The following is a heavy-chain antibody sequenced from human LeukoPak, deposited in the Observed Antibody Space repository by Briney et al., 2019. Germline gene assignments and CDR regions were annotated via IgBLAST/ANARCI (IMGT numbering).Heavy chain of an antibody. J-gene: IGHJ4*02. V-gene: IGHV1-18*01. Sequence: GASVKVSCKASGYTFTSFSIHWVRQAPGQGLEWMGWISGYNGKTYYPQKLQARVTMTTDTSTSTAYMELRSLRSDDTAVYYCARDEWGSTYIVDFWGQGTLVTVSS. CDR2: ISGYNGKT. D-gene: IGHD3-16*01. CDR1: GYTFTSFS. CDR3: ARDEWGSTYIVDF.